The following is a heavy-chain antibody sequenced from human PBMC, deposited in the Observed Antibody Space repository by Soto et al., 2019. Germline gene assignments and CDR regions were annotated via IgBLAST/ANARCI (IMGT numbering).Heavy chain of an antibody. Sequence: SETLSLTCTVSGGSISSGDYYWSWIRQPPGKGLEWIGYIYYSGSTYYNPSPKSRVTISVDTSKNQFSLKLSSVTAADTAVYFCARHLSTIAFDHWGQGTLVTVSS. CDR1: GGSISSGDYY. CDR2: IYYSGST. CDR3: ARHLSTIAFDH. V-gene: IGHV4-30-4*01. J-gene: IGHJ4*02. D-gene: IGHD2-21*01.